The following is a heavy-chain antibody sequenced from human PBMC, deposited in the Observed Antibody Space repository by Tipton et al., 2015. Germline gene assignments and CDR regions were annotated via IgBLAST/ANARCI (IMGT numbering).Heavy chain of an antibody. CDR3: ARDSDTYYYGLDV. J-gene: IGHJ6*02. D-gene: IGHD3-10*01. CDR1: GFNIINIY. CDR2: IYSDGRA. V-gene: IGHV3-53*01. Sequence: SLRLSCAASGFNIINIYMSWVRQAPEKGLEWVSLIYSDGRANYADAVKGRFTISRDNSRNTVYLQMNSLRAEDTAVYYCARDSDTYYYGLDVWGQGTTVTVSS.